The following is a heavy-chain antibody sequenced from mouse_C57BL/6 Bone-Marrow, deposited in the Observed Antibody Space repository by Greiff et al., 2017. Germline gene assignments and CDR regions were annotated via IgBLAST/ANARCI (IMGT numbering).Heavy chain of an antibody. Sequence: QVQLQQSGAELARPGDSVKLSCKASGYTFTSYGISWVKQRTGQGLEWIGEIYPRSGNTYYNEKFKGKATLTADKSSSTAYMELRRLTSEDSAVYFCARQYYCFAYWGQGTLVTVSA. CDR3: ARQYYCFAY. CDR1: GYTFTSYG. CDR2: IYPRSGNT. J-gene: IGHJ3*01. D-gene: IGHD1-1*02. V-gene: IGHV1-81*01.